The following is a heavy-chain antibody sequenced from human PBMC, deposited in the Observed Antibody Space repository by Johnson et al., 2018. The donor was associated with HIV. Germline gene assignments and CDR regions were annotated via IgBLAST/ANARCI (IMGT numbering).Heavy chain of an antibody. CDR1: GFIFNNYW. CDR3: ARDRGSSWPYEAFDI. J-gene: IGHJ3*02. D-gene: IGHD6-13*01. Sequence: VQLVESGGGLVQRGGSLRLSCAASGFIFNNYWMSWVRQAPGKGLEWLANIKEDGSEDYYVASLKGRFTISRDNAQNLLYLQMNSLRAEDTAVYYCARDRGSSWPYEAFDIWGQGTMVTVSS. CDR2: IKEDGSED. V-gene: IGHV3-7*05.